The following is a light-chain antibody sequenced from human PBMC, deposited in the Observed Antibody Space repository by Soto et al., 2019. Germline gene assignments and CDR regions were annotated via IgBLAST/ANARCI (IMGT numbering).Light chain of an antibody. Sequence: QSALTPPASVSGSPGQSFTISCTGTSSDVGGYNYVSWYQQHPGKAPKLMIYEVSNRPSGVSNRFSGSKSGNTASLTISGLQAEDEADYYCSSYTSSSTRVFGGGTKLTVL. CDR3: SSYTSSSTRV. CDR1: SSDVGGYNY. J-gene: IGLJ3*02. V-gene: IGLV2-14*01. CDR2: EVS.